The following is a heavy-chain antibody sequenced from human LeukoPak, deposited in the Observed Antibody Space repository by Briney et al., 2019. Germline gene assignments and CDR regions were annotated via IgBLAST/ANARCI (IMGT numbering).Heavy chain of an antibody. Sequence: SETQSLTCTVSGGSISSYYWSWIRQPPGKGLEWIGYIYYSGSTNYNPSLKSRVTISVDTSKNQFSLKLSSVTAADTAVYYCARGDYYDSSGYYSFDYWGQGTLVTVSS. CDR3: ARGDYYDSSGYYSFDY. CDR1: GGSISSYY. CDR2: IYYSGST. V-gene: IGHV4-59*01. D-gene: IGHD3-22*01. J-gene: IGHJ4*02.